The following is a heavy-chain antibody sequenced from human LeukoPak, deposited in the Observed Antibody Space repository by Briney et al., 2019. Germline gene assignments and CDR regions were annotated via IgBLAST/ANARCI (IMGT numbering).Heavy chain of an antibody. CDR1: GFTFSDYY. D-gene: IGHD3-10*01. J-gene: IGHJ4*02. Sequence: PGGTLRLSCATSGFTFSDYYMSWLRQAPGKGLEWVSYISSSSSYIYYADSVKGRFTISRDNARNSLYLQMNSLRAEDTAVYYRARDLYGSGSYYSHIFDYWGQGTLVTVSS. CDR2: ISSSSSYI. CDR3: ARDLYGSGSYYSHIFDY. V-gene: IGHV3-11*06.